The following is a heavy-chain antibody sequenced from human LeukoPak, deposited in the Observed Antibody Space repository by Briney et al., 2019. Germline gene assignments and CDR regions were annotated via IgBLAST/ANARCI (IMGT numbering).Heavy chain of an antibody. CDR1: GFTVSSNY. Sequence: GGSLRLSCAASGFTVSSNYMTWVRQAPGKGLEWVSVIYSGGYTDYSDSVKGRFTISSDNSKNTLYLQINSLRAEDTAFYYCARVGGIAVAGTRGYYFDYWGQGTLVTVSS. V-gene: IGHV3-53*01. J-gene: IGHJ4*02. CDR3: ARVGGIAVAGTRGYYFDY. D-gene: IGHD6-19*01. CDR2: IYSGGYT.